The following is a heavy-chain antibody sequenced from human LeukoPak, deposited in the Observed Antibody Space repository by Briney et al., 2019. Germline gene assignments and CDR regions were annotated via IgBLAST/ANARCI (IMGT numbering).Heavy chain of an antibody. D-gene: IGHD4-11*01. CDR3: ARDPTTNDAFDI. V-gene: IGHV3-21*01. CDR1: GFTFSSYS. Sequence: GGSLRLSCAASGFTFSSYSMNWVRQAPGKGLEWVSSISSSSSYIYYADSVKSRFTISRDNAKNSLYLQMNSLRAEDTAVYYCARDPTTNDAFDIWGQGTMVTVSS. CDR2: ISSSSSYI. J-gene: IGHJ3*02.